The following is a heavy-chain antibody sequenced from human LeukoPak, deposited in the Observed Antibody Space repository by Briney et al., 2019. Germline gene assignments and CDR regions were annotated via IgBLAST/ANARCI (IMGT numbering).Heavy chain of an antibody. CDR3: ARAKHQPSSSWYDY. D-gene: IGHD6-13*01. V-gene: IGHV3-11*01. Sequence: GGSLRLSCAASGFTFSDYYMSWIRQAPGKGLEWVSYISSSGSTIYYADSVKGRFTISRDNSKNTLYLQMNSLRAEDTAVYYCARAKHQPSSSWYDYWGQGTLVTVSS. CDR1: GFTFSDYY. J-gene: IGHJ4*02. CDR2: ISSSGSTI.